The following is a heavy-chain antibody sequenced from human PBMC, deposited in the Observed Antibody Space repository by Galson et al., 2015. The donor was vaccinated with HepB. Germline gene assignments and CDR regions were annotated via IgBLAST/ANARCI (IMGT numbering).Heavy chain of an antibody. CDR1: GFTFSSYS. CDR2: ISSSSSYI. V-gene: IGHV3-21*01. CDR3: ARGNYDFWSGYYY. J-gene: IGHJ4*02. Sequence: SLRLSCAASGFTFSSYSMNWVRQAPGKGLEWVSSISSSSSYIYYADSVKGRFTISRDNAKNSLYLQMNSLRAEDTAVYYCARGNYDFWSGYYYWGQGTLVTVSS. D-gene: IGHD3-3*01.